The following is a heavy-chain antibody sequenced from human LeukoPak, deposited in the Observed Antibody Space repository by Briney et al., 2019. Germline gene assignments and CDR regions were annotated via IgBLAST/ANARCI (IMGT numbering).Heavy chain of an antibody. CDR3: AKPVYDTNSCNFGIDY. V-gene: IGHV3-30*18. D-gene: IGHD2-8*01. CDR2: MSYDGRHI. CDR1: GFTFSAYG. Sequence: GGSLRLSCAASGFTFSAYGMHWVRQAPGKGLEWVAVMSYDGRHIYYADSVKGRFTISRDSSKNTLYLQMNSLRTEDTAVYFCAKPVYDTNSCNFGIDYWGQGTLVTVSS. J-gene: IGHJ4*02.